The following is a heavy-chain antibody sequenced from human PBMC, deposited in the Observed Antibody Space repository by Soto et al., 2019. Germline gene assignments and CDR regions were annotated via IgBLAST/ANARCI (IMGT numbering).Heavy chain of an antibody. J-gene: IGHJ4*02. CDR2: IIPIFGTA. CDR3: AGLGFSGYAPFDY. Sequence: EASVKVSCKASGGTFSSYAISWVRQAPGQGLEWMGGIIPIFGTANYAQKFQGRVTITADESTSTAYMELSSLRSEDTAVYYCAGLGFSGYAPFDYWGQGTLVTVSS. CDR1: GGTFSSYA. V-gene: IGHV1-69*13. D-gene: IGHD5-12*01.